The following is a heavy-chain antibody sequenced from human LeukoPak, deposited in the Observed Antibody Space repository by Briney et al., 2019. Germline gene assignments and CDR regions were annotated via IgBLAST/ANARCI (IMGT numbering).Heavy chain of an antibody. CDR1: GGSISSYY. V-gene: IGHV4-59*01. J-gene: IGHJ5*02. Sequence: SETLSLTCTVSGGSISSYYWSWIRQPPGKGLEWIGYIYYSGSTNYNPSLKSRVTISVDTSKNQFSLKLSSVTAADTAVYYCAGSYGSGSINWFDPWGQGTLVTVSS. CDR3: AGSYGSGSINWFDP. D-gene: IGHD3-10*01. CDR2: IYYSGST.